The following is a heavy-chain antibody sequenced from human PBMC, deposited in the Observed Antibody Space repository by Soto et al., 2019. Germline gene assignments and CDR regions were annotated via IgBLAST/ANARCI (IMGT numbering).Heavy chain of an antibody. CDR1: VCTFSNYA. J-gene: IGHJ4*02. Sequence: VGSLRLSCASSVCTFSNYAVAWVRHTPGKGLEWVSGINNGGTSRWYADSVKGRFTISRDNSKNTLYLQMNSLRAEDTAVYYCAKFGSGTWANHHLDYWGQGALVSVSS. CDR2: INNGGTSR. V-gene: IGHV3-23*01. D-gene: IGHD3-10*01. CDR3: AKFGSGTWANHHLDY.